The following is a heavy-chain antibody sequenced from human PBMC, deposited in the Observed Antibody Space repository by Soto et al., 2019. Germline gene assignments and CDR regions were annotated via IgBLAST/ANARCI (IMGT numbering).Heavy chain of an antibody. CDR1: GGTFSSYA. CDR2: IIPIFGTA. Sequence: QVQLVPSGAEVKKPGSSVKVSCKASGGTFSSYAISWVRQAPGQGLEWMGGIIPIFGTANYAQKFQGRVTITADESTSTAYMELSSLRSEDTAVYYCARSPPGLRWASNIETLDYWGQGTLVTVSS. V-gene: IGHV1-69*12. CDR3: ARSPPGLRWASNIETLDY. J-gene: IGHJ4*02. D-gene: IGHD4-17*01.